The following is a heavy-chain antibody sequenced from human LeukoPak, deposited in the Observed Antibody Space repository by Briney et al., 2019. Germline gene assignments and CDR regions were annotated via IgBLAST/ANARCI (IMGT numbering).Heavy chain of an antibody. Sequence: PGGSLRLSCAASGFTFSSYAMSWVRQAPGKGLEWVSSISSSSRNIYYADSVKGRFTISRDNAKNSLFLQMNSLRAEDTAVYYCASDMVRGEFDYWGQGTLVTVSS. CDR1: GFTFSSYA. D-gene: IGHD3-10*01. V-gene: IGHV3-21*01. J-gene: IGHJ4*02. CDR2: ISSSSRNI. CDR3: ASDMVRGEFDY.